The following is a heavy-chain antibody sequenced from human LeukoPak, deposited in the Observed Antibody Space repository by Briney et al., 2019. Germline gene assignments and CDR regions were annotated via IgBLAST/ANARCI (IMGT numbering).Heavy chain of an antibody. J-gene: IGHJ4*01. Sequence: SVKVSCKASGGTFSSYAISWVRQAPGQGLEWMGGIIPIFGTANYAQKFQGRVTITADESTSTAYMELSSLRSEDTAVYYCARAGGQQLVPDYWGHGTLVTVSS. CDR2: IIPIFGTA. D-gene: IGHD6-13*01. CDR3: ARAGGQQLVPDY. V-gene: IGHV1-69*13. CDR1: GGTFSSYA.